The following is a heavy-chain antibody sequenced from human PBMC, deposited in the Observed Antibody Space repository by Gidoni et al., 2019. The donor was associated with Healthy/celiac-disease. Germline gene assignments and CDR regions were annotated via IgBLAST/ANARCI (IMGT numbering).Heavy chain of an antibody. CDR2: ISNDVSNK. CDR1: AFPVRRYG. V-gene: IGHV3-30*18. CDR3: SKDNRNCDILTGHMVN. D-gene: IGHD3-9*01. J-gene: IGHJ4*02. Sequence: QVQLVESGGGVVQPGRPLRLPCAASAFPVRRYGMHWVRQGAGKGLEWVAVISNDVSNKYYADTVKGRFTISRDNSKNTLYLQMNSLRAEDTAVYYCSKDNRNCDILTGHMVNWGQGTLVTVSS.